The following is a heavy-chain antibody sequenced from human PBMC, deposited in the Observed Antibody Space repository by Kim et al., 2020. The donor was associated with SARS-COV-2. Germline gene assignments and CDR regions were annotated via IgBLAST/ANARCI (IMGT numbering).Heavy chain of an antibody. V-gene: IGHV3-30*07. J-gene: IGHJ4*02. D-gene: IGHD5-12*01. Sequence: DSVKGRFTISRDNSKNTLYLQMNSLRAEDTAVYYCARDGAEVATINLLDYWGQGTLVTVSS. CDR3: ARDGAEVATINLLDY.